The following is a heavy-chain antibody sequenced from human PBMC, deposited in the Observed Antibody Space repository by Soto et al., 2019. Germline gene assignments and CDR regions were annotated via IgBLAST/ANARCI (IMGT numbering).Heavy chain of an antibody. CDR3: ARNGTYSSSLSKYSGMDV. D-gene: IGHD1-26*01. V-gene: IGHV1-69*01. Sequence: QVQLVQSGAEVKEPGSSVRVSCKASGGTFDNFIMNWVRQTPGQGLEWMGGIVPMLGTPTYAEKFKGRVTISATGSTSTMHVEMTSLRSEDTAIYYCARNGTYSSSLSKYSGMDVWGQGPTVTVSS. CDR2: IVPMLGTP. J-gene: IGHJ6*02. CDR1: GGTFDNFI.